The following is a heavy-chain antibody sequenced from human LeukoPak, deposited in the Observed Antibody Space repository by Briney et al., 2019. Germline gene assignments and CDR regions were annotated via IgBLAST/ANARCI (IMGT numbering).Heavy chain of an antibody. CDR2: ISSSSSYT. V-gene: IGHV3-11*05. J-gene: IGHJ6*02. CDR3: ARARGYYYGMDV. Sequence: GGSLRLSCAASGFTFSDYYMSWIRQAPGKGLEWVSYISSSSSYTNYADSVKGRFTISRDNAKNSLYLQMNSPRAEDTAVYYCARARGYYYGMDVWGQGTTVTVSS. D-gene: IGHD3-10*01. CDR1: GFTFSDYY.